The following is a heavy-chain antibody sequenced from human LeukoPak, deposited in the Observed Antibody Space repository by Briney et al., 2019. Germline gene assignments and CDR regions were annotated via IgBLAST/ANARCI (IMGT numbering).Heavy chain of an antibody. V-gene: IGHV1-3*01. Sequence: ASVKVSCKASGYTFTSYAMHWVRQAPGQRLEWMGWINAGNGSTKYSQKFQGRVTITRDTSASTAYMELSSLRSEDTAVYYCARGKELDYWGQGTLVTVSS. J-gene: IGHJ4*02. CDR2: INAGNGST. CDR1: GYTFTSYA. CDR3: ARGKELDY. D-gene: IGHD1-1*01.